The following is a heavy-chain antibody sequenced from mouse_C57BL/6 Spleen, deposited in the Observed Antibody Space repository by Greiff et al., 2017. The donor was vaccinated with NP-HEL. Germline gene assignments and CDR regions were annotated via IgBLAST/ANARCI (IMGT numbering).Heavy chain of an antibody. CDR1: GYTFTSYG. D-gene: IGHD4-1*01. CDR3: ARHLGECGY. V-gene: IGHV1-64*01. Sequence: VQLQQPGAELVKPGASVKLSCKASGYTFTSYGMHWVKQRPGQGLEWIGRIHPNSGSTNYNEKFKSKATLTVDKSTSTAYIQRSSRTSEDAAVYSCARHLGECGYCGHGTTLTVST. CDR2: IHPNSGST. J-gene: IGHJ2*01.